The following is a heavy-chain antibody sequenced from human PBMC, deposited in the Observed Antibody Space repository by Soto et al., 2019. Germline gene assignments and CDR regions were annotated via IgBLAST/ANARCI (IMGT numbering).Heavy chain of an antibody. J-gene: IGHJ6*01. V-gene: IGHV4-61*01. Sequence: SETLSLTCTVSGGPVSSGSYYWNWIRHPPGKGLEWIGYVYYSGTTNYNPSLKSRVTISVDTSKSQFSLNLSSVTAADTAVYYCAREGESGNYY. CDR1: GGPVSSGSYY. CDR3: AREGESGNYY. D-gene: IGHD1-26*01. CDR2: VYYSGTT.